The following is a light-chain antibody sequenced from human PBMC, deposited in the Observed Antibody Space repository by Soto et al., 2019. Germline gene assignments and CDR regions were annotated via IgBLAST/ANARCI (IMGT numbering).Light chain of an antibody. V-gene: IGLV2-14*01. CDR1: SSDVGGYNY. Sequence: QSALTQPASVSGSPGQSITISCTGTSSDVGGYNYVSWYQHHPGKAPKLMIYEVNNRPSGVSNRFSGSKSGNTASLTISGLQPEDEADYYCGSYTSRTTLNVFGSGTKLTVL. CDR2: EVN. CDR3: GSYTSRTTLNV. J-gene: IGLJ1*01.